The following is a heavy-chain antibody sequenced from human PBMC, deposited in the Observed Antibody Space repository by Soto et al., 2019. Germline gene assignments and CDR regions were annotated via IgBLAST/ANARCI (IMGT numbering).Heavy chain of an antibody. J-gene: IGHJ5*02. CDR1: GFTFSSYA. CDR3: ARDRTYCTNGVCSNWFDP. V-gene: IGHV3-30-3*01. CDR2: ISYDGSNK. Sequence: GGSLRLSCAASGFTFSSYAMHWVRQAPGKGLEWVAVISYDGSNKYYADSVKGRFTISRDNSKNTLYLQMNSLRAEDTAVYYCARDRTYCTNGVCSNWFDPWGQGTLVTVSS. D-gene: IGHD2-8*01.